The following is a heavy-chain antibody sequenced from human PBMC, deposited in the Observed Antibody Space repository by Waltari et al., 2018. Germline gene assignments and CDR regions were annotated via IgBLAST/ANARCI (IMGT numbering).Heavy chain of an antibody. D-gene: IGHD2-15*01. CDR1: AFSVSSNH. Sequence: EVPLVDSGGGLIQQGGSLNLSCVASAFSVSSNHMSWVRQAPGKGLEWVSVIYSYGRTNYAESVKGRFTISRDSSKNTVYLQMSSLRVEDTAIYYCARDPRWYESGDWGQGTLVTVSS. CDR2: IYSYGRT. V-gene: IGHV3-53*01. J-gene: IGHJ4*02. CDR3: ARDPRWYESGD.